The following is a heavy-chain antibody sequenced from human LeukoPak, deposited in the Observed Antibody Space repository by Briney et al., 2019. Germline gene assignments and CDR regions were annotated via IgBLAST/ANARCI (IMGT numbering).Heavy chain of an antibody. CDR3: ARDLARESYFYYMDV. CDR2: IHHSVRT. V-gene: IGHV4-38-2*02. CDR1: SYSMSSGNY. J-gene: IGHJ6*03. Sequence: SETRSLTCAVSSYSMSSGNYWGWIRQPPGKGLEWIGSIHHSVRTYYNPSLKSRVTISVDTSKDQFSLKLSSVTAADTAVYYCARDLARESYFYYMDVWGKGTTVTVSS.